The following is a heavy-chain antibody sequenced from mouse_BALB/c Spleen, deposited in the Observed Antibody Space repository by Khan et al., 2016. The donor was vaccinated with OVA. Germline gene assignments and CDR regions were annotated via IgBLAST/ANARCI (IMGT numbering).Heavy chain of an antibody. V-gene: IGHV3-2*02. D-gene: IGHD2-3*01. J-gene: IGHJ2*01. CDR2: ISYSGNT. CDR3: EKIDGGDFDY. CDR1: GYSITSDYT. Sequence: EVQLQESGPGLVKPSQSLSLTCTVTGYSITSDYTWYWIRQFPENKLGLTANISYSGNTNYNPSLKSRITITRDKSKNQFFLQLNSVTTEDTATKYGEKIDGGDFDYWGQGTTLTVSS.